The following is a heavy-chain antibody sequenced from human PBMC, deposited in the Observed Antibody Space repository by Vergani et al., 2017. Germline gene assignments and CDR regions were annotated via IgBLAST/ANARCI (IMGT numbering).Heavy chain of an antibody. CDR2: IDPSDSYT. V-gene: IGHV5-10-1*03. CDR1: GYSFTSHW. J-gene: IGHJ3*02. CDR3: AGAPYDYGPGSAFDI. D-gene: IGHD3-10*01. Sequence: EVQLVQSGAEVKKPGESLRIFCKGSGYSFTSHWISWVRQMPGKGLEWMGRIDPSDSYTNYSPSFQGHVTISADKSISTAYLQWSSLKASDTAMYYCAGAPYDYGPGSAFDIGSQGRMVTVSS.